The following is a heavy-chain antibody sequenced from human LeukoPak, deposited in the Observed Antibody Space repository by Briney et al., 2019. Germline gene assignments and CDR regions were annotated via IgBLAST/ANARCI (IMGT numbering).Heavy chain of an antibody. CDR3: AREIAVAGPLTSRHYFDY. CDR1: GYTFTGYY. V-gene: IGHV1-2*02. Sequence: PVASVKVSCKASGYTFTGYYMHWVRQAPGQGLEWMGWINPNSGGTNYAQKFQGRVTMTRDTSISTAYMELSRLRSDDTAVYYRAREIAVAGPLTSRHYFDYWGQGTLVTASS. D-gene: IGHD6-19*01. CDR2: INPNSGGT. J-gene: IGHJ4*02.